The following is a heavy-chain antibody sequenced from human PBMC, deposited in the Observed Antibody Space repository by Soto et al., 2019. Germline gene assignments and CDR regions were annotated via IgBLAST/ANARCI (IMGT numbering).Heavy chain of an antibody. V-gene: IGHV1-69*13. CDR1: GGTFSSYA. J-gene: IGHJ6*02. D-gene: IGHD3-10*01. CDR3: ARDLAPSTMLRGASDYYYYGMDS. CDR2: IIPIFGTA. Sequence: SVKVSCKASGGTFSSYAISWVRLAPGQGLEWMGGIIPIFGTANYAQKFQGRVTITADESTSTAYMELSSLRSEDTAVYYCARDLAPSTMLRGASDYYYYGMDSWGQGPTVTFS.